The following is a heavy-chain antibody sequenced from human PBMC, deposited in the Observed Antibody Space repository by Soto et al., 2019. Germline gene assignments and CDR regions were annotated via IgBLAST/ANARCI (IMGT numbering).Heavy chain of an antibody. CDR3: ARGIVASLYYYYYMDV. V-gene: IGHV1-69*02. J-gene: IGHJ6*03. CDR2: IIPILGIA. D-gene: IGHD1-26*01. CDR1: GGTFSSYT. Sequence: QVQLVQSGAEVNKPGSSVKVSCKASGGTFSSYTISWVRQAPGQGLEWMGRIIPILGIANYAQKFQGRVTTTADKSTSTAYMELSSLRSEDTAVYYCARGIVASLYYYYYMDVWGKGTTVTVSS.